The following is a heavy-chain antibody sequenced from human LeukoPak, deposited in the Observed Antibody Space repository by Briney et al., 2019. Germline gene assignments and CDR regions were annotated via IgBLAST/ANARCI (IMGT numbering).Heavy chain of an antibody. CDR1: GGSFSGYY. V-gene: IGHV4-34*01. J-gene: IGHJ6*02. CDR3: ARGRLIAAVYYYYGMDV. Sequence: SETLSLTCAVYGGSFSGYYWSWIRQPPGKGLERIGEINHSGSTNYNPSLKSRVTISVDTSKNQFSLKLCSVTAADTAVYYCARGRLIAAVYYYYGMDVWGQGTTVTVSS. D-gene: IGHD6-13*01. CDR2: INHSGST.